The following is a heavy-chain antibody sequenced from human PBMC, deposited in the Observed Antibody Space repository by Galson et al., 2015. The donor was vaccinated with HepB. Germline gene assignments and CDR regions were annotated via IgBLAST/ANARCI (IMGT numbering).Heavy chain of an antibody. CDR3: AASPSPAYSYGVGIWYFDL. CDR2: IVVGSDDT. V-gene: IGHV1-58*01. Sequence: SVKVSCKASGFTFKNSAVQCVRQARGQRPEWIGWIVVGSDDTNYARKFQERVTITRDMSTSTAYMELSSLRSDDTAVYYCAASPSPAYSYGVGIWYFDLWGRGTLVTVSS. CDR1: GFTFKNSA. J-gene: IGHJ2*01. D-gene: IGHD5-18*01.